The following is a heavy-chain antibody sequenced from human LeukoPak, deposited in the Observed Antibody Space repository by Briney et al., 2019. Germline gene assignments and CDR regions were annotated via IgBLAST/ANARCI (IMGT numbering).Heavy chain of an antibody. Sequence: GSSVKVSCTASGGTFSSYAISWVRQAPGQGLEWMGGIIPIFGTANYAQKFQGRVTITTDESTSTAYMELSSLRSEDTAVYYCARGKTGDYYYYMDVWGKGTTVTVSS. V-gene: IGHV1-69*05. D-gene: IGHD7-27*01. CDR3: ARGKTGDYYYYMDV. CDR1: GGTFSSYA. J-gene: IGHJ6*03. CDR2: IIPIFGTA.